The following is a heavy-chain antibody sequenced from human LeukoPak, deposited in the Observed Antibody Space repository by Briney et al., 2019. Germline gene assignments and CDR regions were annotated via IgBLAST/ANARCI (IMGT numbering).Heavy chain of an antibody. D-gene: IGHD1-26*01. Sequence: AAVNVSFKASGYTFTSYNINWVRQAPAQGLEWMGWINHKRGGTNSAQNFQGRVTMTRDTSISTAYMQLSRLTSDDTAVYYCARHPYSGSYHFDYWGQGTLVTVSS. CDR3: ARHPYSGSYHFDY. CDR2: INHKRGGT. J-gene: IGHJ4*02. CDR1: GYTFTSYN. V-gene: IGHV1-2*02.